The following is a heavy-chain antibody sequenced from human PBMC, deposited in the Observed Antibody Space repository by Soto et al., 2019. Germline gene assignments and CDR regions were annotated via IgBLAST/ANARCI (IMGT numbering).Heavy chain of an antibody. Sequence: PGESLKISCTGSGYNFGSYWIGWVRQMPGKGLEWMGIIYPGDSDTKYSPSFQGQVTLSVDKSISTAYLHWSSLKASDTAVYYCARHRYNAGPTHSDMDVWGQGTTVTVSS. D-gene: IGHD3-9*01. CDR2: IYPGDSDT. J-gene: IGHJ6*02. CDR3: ARHRYNAGPTHSDMDV. V-gene: IGHV5-51*01. CDR1: GYNFGSYW.